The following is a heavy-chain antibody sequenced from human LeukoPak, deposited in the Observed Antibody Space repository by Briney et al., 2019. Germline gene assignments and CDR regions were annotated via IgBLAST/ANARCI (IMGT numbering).Heavy chain of an antibody. CDR2: IWYDGSIK. CDR1: GFTFSSCG. Sequence: GGSLRLSCAASGFTFSSCGMHWVRQAPGKGLEWVAVIWYDGSIKYYADSVKGRFTISKDNSKNTLYLQMNSLRGEDTAVYYCARDGGGVHDSWGQGTLVTVSS. D-gene: IGHD3-16*01. J-gene: IGHJ4*02. CDR3: ARDGGGVHDS. V-gene: IGHV3-33*01.